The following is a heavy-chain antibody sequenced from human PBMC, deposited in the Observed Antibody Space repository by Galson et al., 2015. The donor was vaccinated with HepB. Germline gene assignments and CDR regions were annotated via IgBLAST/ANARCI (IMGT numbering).Heavy chain of an antibody. V-gene: IGHV3-7*03. Sequence: SLRLSCAASGFTFSSYWMSWVRQAPGKGLEWVANIKQDGSEKYYVDSVKGRFTISRDNAKNSLYPQMNSLRAEDTAVYYCARQPPLYGDYYGYFQHWGQGTLVTVSS. J-gene: IGHJ1*01. CDR3: ARQPPLYGDYYGYFQH. CDR1: GFTFSSYW. CDR2: IKQDGSEK. D-gene: IGHD4-17*01.